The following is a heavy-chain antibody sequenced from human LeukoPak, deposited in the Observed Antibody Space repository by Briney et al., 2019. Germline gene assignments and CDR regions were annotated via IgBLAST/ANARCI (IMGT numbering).Heavy chain of an antibody. D-gene: IGHD5-24*01. V-gene: IGHV3-74*01. CDR3: ARQYNYGLDY. CDR1: GFTLSSYW. Sequence: GGSLRLSCAASGFTLSSYWMHWVRQAPGKGLVWVSRINSDGSSTNYADSVKGRFTISRDNAKNTLYPQMNSLRAEDTAVYYCARQYNYGLDYWGQGTLVTVSS. CDR2: INSDGSST. J-gene: IGHJ4*02.